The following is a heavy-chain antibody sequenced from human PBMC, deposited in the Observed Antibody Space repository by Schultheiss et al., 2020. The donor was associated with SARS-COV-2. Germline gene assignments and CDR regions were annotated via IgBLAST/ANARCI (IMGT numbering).Heavy chain of an antibody. CDR2: INAGNGNT. Sequence: ASVKVSCKASGYTFTSYAMHWVRQAPGQRLEWMGWINAGNGNTKYSQKFQGRVTITRDTSASTAYMELSSLRSEDTAVYYCANKRMHDYGDYDVPGLYYYYGMDVWGQGTTVTVSS. J-gene: IGHJ6*02. V-gene: IGHV1-3*01. D-gene: IGHD4-17*01. CDR1: GYTFTSYA. CDR3: ANKRMHDYGDYDVPGLYYYYGMDV.